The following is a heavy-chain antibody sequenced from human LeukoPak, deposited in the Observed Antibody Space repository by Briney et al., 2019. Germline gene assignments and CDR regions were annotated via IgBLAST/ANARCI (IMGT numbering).Heavy chain of an antibody. D-gene: IGHD3-22*01. J-gene: IGHJ1*01. CDR3: ARAMYYYDSSGYYYSAEYFQH. CDR1: GYTFTSYD. Sequence: ASVKVSCKASGYTFTSYDINWVRQATGQGLEWMGWMNPNSGNTAYAQKFQGRVTMTRNTSISTAYMELSSLRSEDTAVYYCARAMYYYDSSGYYYSAEYFQHWGQGTLVTVSS. V-gene: IGHV1-8*01. CDR2: MNPNSGNT.